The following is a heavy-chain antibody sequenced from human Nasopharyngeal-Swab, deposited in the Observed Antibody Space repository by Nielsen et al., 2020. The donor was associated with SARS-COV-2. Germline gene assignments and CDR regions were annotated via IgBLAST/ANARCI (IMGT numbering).Heavy chain of an antibody. V-gene: IGHV4-39*01. D-gene: IGHD2-15*01. J-gene: IGHJ4*02. CDR2: IYYSGST. Sequence: GSLRLSCTVSGGSISSSSYYWGWIRQPPGKGLEWIGSIYYSGSTYYNPSLKSRVTISVDTSKNQFSLKLSSVTAADTAVYYCARHLRDGVVVAAPYYFDYWGQGTLGTVSS. CDR3: ARHLRDGVVVAAPYYFDY. CDR1: GGSISSSSYY.